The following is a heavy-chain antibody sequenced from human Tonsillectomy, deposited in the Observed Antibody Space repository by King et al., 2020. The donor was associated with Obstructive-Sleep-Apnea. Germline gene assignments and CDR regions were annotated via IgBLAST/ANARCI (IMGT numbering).Heavy chain of an antibody. Sequence: QVQLQESGPGLVKPSETLSLTCTVSGYSISSGYYWGWIRQPPGKGLEWIGSIYHSGSTYYNPSLKSRVTISVDTSKNQFSLELSSVTAADTAVYYCARDPPIAVAGTDYFDYWGQGTLVTVSS. V-gene: IGHV4-38-2*02. D-gene: IGHD6-19*01. CDR1: GYSISSGYY. CDR3: ARDPPIAVAGTDYFDY. CDR2: IYHSGST. J-gene: IGHJ4*02.